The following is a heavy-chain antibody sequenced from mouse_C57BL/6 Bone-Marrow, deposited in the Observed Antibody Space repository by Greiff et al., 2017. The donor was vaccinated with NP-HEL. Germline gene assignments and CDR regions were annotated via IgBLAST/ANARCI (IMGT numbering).Heavy chain of an antibody. J-gene: IGHJ3*01. CDR3: ARVRQLRLFAY. V-gene: IGHV1-82*01. Sequence: QVQLQQSGPELVKPGASVKISCKASGYAFSSSWMNWVKQRPGKGLEWIGRIYPGDGDTNYNGKFKGKATLTADKSSSTAYMQLSSLTSEDSAVYFCARVRQLRLFAYWGQGTLVTVSA. D-gene: IGHD3-2*02. CDR1: GYAFSSSW. CDR2: IYPGDGDT.